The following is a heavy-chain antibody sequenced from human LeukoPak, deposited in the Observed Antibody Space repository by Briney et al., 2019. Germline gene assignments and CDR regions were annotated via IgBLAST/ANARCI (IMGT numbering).Heavy chain of an antibody. D-gene: IGHD4-17*01. Sequence: GGSLRLSCAASGFSFSNAWMSWVRQAPGQGLEWVARIKSKSDAETRDYAAPVRGRFAISRDDSKNTLFLLMNSLKTDDTAVYFCITDPGDYENFWGQGTLVTVSS. CDR2: IKSKSDAETR. CDR1: GFSFSNAW. CDR3: ITDPGDYENF. J-gene: IGHJ4*02. V-gene: IGHV3-15*01.